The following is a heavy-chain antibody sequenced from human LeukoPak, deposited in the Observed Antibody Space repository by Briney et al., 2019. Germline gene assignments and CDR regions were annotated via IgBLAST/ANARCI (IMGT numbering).Heavy chain of an antibody. J-gene: IGHJ4*02. CDR2: ISAYNDNT. V-gene: IGHV1-18*01. CDR1: GYTFSNYG. D-gene: IGHD2-15*01. Sequence: ASVKVSCKASGYTFSNYGITWVRQAPGQGLEWMGWISAYNDNTNYAQNLQGRVTMTTDTSTSTAYMELRSLRSEDTAVYYCARDGGDCSGGSCYSKPFDYWGQGTLVTVSS. CDR3: ARDGGDCSGGSCYSKPFDY.